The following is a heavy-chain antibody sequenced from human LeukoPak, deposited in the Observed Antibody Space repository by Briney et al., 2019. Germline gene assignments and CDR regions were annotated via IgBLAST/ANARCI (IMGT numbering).Heavy chain of an antibody. CDR2: IIPTFGTA. CDR1: GGTFSSYA. V-gene: IGHV1-69*06. Sequence: SVKVSCKAFGGTFSSYAISWVRQAPGQGLEWMGGIIPTFGTANYAQKFQGRVTITADKSTSTAYMEPSSLRSEDTAVYYCARDLTTVTGNRGDIWGQGTMVTVSS. CDR3: ARDLTTVTGNRGDI. J-gene: IGHJ3*02. D-gene: IGHD4-17*01.